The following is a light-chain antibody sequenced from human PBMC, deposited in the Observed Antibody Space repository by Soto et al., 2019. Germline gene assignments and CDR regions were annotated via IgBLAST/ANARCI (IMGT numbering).Light chain of an antibody. CDR2: SAS. CDR3: QQTSSTDIT. Sequence: DIQMTQSPASLAASVGDRVTITCRASQSIGTYLNWYQQISGRAPKVLIYSASTLQGGVPSRFSGSGSGTDFTLTINSLQPEDFATYYCQQTSSTDITFGGGTKVE. CDR1: QSIGTY. V-gene: IGKV1-39*01. J-gene: IGKJ4*01.